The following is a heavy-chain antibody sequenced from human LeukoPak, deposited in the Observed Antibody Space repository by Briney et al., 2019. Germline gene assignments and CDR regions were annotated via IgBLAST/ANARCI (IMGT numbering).Heavy chain of an antibody. CDR3: ARQATLDGERFLEWLLFDY. Sequence: SETLSLTCTVSGGSISSSSYYWGWVRQPPGKGLEWIGEINHSGSTNYNPSLKSRVTISVDTSKNQFSLKLSSVTAADTAVYYCARQATLDGERFLEWLLFDYWGQGTLVTVSS. CDR2: INHSGST. J-gene: IGHJ4*02. CDR1: GGSISSSSYY. D-gene: IGHD3-3*01. V-gene: IGHV4-39*01.